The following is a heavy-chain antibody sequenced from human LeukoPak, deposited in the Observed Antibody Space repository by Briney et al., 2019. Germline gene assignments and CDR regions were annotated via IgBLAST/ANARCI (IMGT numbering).Heavy chain of an antibody. CDR3: ARCTIFGGYYYYYYMDV. V-gene: IGHV1-8*03. D-gene: IGHD3-3*01. CDR1: GYTFTSYD. CDR2: MNPNSGNT. Sequence: ASVKVSCKASGYTFTSYDINWVRQATGQGLEWMGWMNPNSGNTGYAQKFQGRVTITTDESTSTAYMELSSLRSEDTAVYYCARCTIFGGYYYYYYMDVWGKGTTVTVSS. J-gene: IGHJ6*03.